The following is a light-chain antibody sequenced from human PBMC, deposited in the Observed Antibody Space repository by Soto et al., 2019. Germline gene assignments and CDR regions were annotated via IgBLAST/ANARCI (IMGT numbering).Light chain of an antibody. CDR2: DTS. J-gene: IGKJ2*01. CDR3: QQRSNWPRLYT. V-gene: IGKV3-11*01. CDR1: QSVSSSS. Sequence: EIVLTQSPATLSLSPGERAALSCRASQSVSSSSLAWYQQKPGQAPRLLIYDTSNRATGIPARFSGSGSGTDLTLTISSLEPEDFAVYYCQQRSNWPRLYTFGQGTKMEIK.